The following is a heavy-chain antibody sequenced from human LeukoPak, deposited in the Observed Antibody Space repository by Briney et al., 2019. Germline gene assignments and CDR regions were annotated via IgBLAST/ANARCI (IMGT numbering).Heavy chain of an antibody. J-gene: IGHJ5*02. Sequence: TSSETLSLTCTVSGGSISSSSYYWGWIRQPPGKGLEWIGSIYYSGSTYYNPSLKSRVTISVDTSKNQFSLKLSSVTAADTAVYYCARQGSVKIDPWGQGTLVTVSS. V-gene: IGHV4-39*01. CDR2: IYYSGST. CDR3: ARQGSVKIDP. CDR1: GGSISSSSYY. D-gene: IGHD3-10*01.